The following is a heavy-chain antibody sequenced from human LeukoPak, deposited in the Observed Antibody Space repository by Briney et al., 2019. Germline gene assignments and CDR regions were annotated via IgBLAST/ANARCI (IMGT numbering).Heavy chain of an antibody. V-gene: IGHV3-23*01. D-gene: IGHD6-6*01. CDR1: GFTFSSYA. CDR2: ISGSGGST. Sequence: PGGSLRLSCAASGFTFSSYAMSWVRQAPGKGLEWVSAISGSGGSTYYADSVKGRFTISRDNSKNTLYLQVNSLRAEDTAVYYCAKSPLEYRTDDQDYWGQGTLVTVPS. J-gene: IGHJ4*02. CDR3: AKSPLEYRTDDQDY.